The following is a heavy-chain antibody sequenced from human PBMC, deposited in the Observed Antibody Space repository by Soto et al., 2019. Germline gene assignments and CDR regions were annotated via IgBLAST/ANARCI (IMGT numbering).Heavy chain of an antibody. CDR3: AGAYSIGIPKYSFDW. CDR1: GGSISDYF. J-gene: IGHJ4*01. V-gene: IGHV4-59*01. Sequence: SETLSLTCTVSGGSISDYFWSWIRQPPGKGLEWIGYIYYSGSTNYNPSLKSRVTISVDTSKNQFSLKLSSVTAADTAMYYCAGAYSIGIPKYSFDWWGHGTLVTVSS. CDR2: IYYSGST. D-gene: IGHD2-15*01.